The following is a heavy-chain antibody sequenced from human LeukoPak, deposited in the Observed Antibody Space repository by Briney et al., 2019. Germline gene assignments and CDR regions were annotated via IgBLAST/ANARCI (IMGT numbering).Heavy chain of an antibody. CDR3: AANGGGDSGYGNFDY. CDR1: GFTFDDYA. Sequence: GGSLRLSCAASGFTFDDYAMHWVRQVPGKGLEWVSGISWNSDTIGYADSVKGRFTISRDNAKNSLYLQMNSLRAEDTAFYYCAANGGGDSGYGNFDYWGQGTLVTVSS. V-gene: IGHV3-9*01. J-gene: IGHJ4*02. D-gene: IGHD5-12*01. CDR2: ISWNSDTI.